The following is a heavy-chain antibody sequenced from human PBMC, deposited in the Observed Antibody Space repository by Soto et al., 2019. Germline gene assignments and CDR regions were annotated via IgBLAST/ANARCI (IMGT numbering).Heavy chain of an antibody. CDR3: ARRPGGAYCGGDCSLRGRAPFDY. D-gene: IGHD2-21*02. CDR2: IYHSGST. Sequence: PSETLSLTCAVSGGSISSGGYSWSWIRQPPGKGLEWIGYIYHSGSTYYNPSLKSRVTISVDRSKNQFSLKLSSVTAADTAVYYCARRPGGAYCGGDCSLRGRAPFDYWGQGTLVTVSS. V-gene: IGHV4-30-2*01. CDR1: GGSISSGGYS. J-gene: IGHJ4*02.